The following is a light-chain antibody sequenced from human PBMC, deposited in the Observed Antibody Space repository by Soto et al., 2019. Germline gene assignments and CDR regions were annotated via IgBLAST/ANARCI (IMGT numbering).Light chain of an antibody. CDR2: DTF. CDR1: ESIRNE. J-gene: IGKJ1*01. V-gene: IGKV1-39*01. CDR3: QQSFSTPWT. Sequence: EIQMTQSPSSLSASLGDRVTITCRPSESIRNELNWFQQRPGKAHRLLIYDTFTLQSGVPSRLSGSVSGTEFFLTISSPPAGDSAIYYCQQSFSTPWTFRQGTKVDIX.